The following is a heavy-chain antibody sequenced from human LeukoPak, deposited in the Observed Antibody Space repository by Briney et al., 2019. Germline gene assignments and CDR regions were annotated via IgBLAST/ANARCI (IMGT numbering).Heavy chain of an antibody. J-gene: IGHJ6*02. V-gene: IGHV3-30*18. D-gene: IGHD3-16*01. CDR1: GFTFFSYG. Sequence: QPGGSLRLSCEASGFTFFSYGIHWVRQAPGKGLEWVAVISYDGNYQYHADSVKGRITISRDNSKNTVDLHLNSLRVEDTAVYYCAKARRMMSPHYGMDVWGQGTTVTVSS. CDR2: ISYDGNYQ. CDR3: AKARRMMSPHYGMDV.